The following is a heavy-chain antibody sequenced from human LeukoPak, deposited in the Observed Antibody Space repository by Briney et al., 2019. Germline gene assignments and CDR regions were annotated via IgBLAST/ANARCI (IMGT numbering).Heavy chain of an antibody. J-gene: IGHJ6*02. CDR3: ATFSSSSYYYYYGMDV. V-gene: IGHV1-18*01. CDR1: GYTFTSYG. CDR2: ISAYNGNT. Sequence: GASVKVYCKASGYTFTSYGISWVRQAPGQGLEWMGWISAYNGNTNYAQKLQGRVTMTTDTSTSTAYMELRSLRSDDTAVYYCATFSSSSYYYYYGMDVWGQGTTVTVSS. D-gene: IGHD6-6*01.